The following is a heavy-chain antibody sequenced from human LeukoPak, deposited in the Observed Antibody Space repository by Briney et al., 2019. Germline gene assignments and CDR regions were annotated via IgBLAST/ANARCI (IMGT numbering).Heavy chain of an antibody. CDR1: GGSISSGGYY. CDR2: IYYSGST. CDR3: ARAGYYYDSSGYYTH. V-gene: IGHV4-31*03. J-gene: IGHJ4*02. D-gene: IGHD3-22*01. Sequence: TSSETLSLTCTVSGGSISSGGYYWSWIRQHPGKGLEWIGYIYYSGSTYYNLSLKSRVTISVDTSKNQFSLKLSSVTAADTAVYYCARAGYYYDSSGYYTHWGQGTLVTVSS.